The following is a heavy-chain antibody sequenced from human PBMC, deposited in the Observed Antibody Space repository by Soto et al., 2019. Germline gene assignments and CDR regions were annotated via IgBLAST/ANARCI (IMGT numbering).Heavy chain of an antibody. D-gene: IGHD3-10*01. Sequence: QLQLQESGSGLVKPSQTLSLTCAVSGGSISSGGYSWSWIRQPPGKGLEWIGYIYHSGGTYYNPSLEIPGTXSXXXSXXQFSLTLNSVTAADTAVYYCARVRHNYFGSGSLDYWGQGTLVTVSS. CDR3: ARVRHNYFGSGSLDY. CDR2: IYHSGGT. CDR1: GGSISSGGYS. V-gene: IGHV4-30-2*01. J-gene: IGHJ4*02.